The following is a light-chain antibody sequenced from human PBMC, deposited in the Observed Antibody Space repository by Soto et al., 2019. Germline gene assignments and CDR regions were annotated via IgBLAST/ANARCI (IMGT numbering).Light chain of an antibody. CDR1: SSNIGSNT. CDR3: AAWDDSLNAYV. J-gene: IGLJ1*01. CDR2: SNN. V-gene: IGLV1-44*01. Sequence: VLTQPPSASGTPGQRVTISCSGSSSNIGSNTVNWYQQLPGTAPKLLIYSNNQRPSGVPDRFSGSKSGTSASLAISGLQSEDEADYYCAAWDDSLNAYVFGNGTKVTVL.